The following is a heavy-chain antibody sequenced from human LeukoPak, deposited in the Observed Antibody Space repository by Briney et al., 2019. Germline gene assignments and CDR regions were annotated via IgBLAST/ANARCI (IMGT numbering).Heavy chain of an antibody. J-gene: IGHJ4*02. CDR1: GFTLSSYN. CDR3: TRAVMSSSWPYFDY. D-gene: IGHD6-13*01. CDR2: ISNRSTTI. Sequence: GGTLRLSCAASGFTLSSYNMNWVRQAPGKGLEWVSYISNRSTTIYYADSVKGRFTISRDNAKNSLCLQMNSLRDEDTAVYYCTRAVMSSSWPYFDYWGQGTLVPVFS. V-gene: IGHV3-48*02.